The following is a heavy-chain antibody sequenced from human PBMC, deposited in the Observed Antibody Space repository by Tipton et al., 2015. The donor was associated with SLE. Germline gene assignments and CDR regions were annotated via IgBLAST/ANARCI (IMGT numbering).Heavy chain of an antibody. CDR3: ARGDIVLVPAAIDY. CDR1: GFTFSSYE. CDR2: ISYSGSTI. D-gene: IGHD2-2*01. V-gene: IGHV3-48*03. J-gene: IGHJ4*02. Sequence: SLRLSCAASGFTFSSYEMNWVRQAPGKGLEWVSYISYSGSTIYYADSVKGRFTISRDNAKNSLYLQMNSLRAEDTAVYYCARGDIVLVPAAIDYWGLGTLVTVSS.